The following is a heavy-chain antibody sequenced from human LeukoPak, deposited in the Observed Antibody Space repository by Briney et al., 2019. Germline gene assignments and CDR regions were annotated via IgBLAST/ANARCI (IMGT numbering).Heavy chain of an antibody. D-gene: IGHD6-19*01. J-gene: IGHJ6*02. CDR3: ARAWLVSDYYYYGMDV. V-gene: IGHV1-69*13. Sequence: PVKVSCKASGGTFSSYAISWVRQAPGQGLEWMGGIIPIFGTANYAQKFQGRVTITADESTSTAYMELSSLRSEDTAVYYCARAWLVSDYYYYGMDVWGQGATVTVSS. CDR2: IIPIFGTA. CDR1: GGTFSSYA.